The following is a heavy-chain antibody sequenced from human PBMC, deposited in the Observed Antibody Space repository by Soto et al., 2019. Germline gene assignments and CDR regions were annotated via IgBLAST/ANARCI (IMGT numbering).Heavy chain of an antibody. V-gene: IGHV3-74*03. CDR1: GFTFSSYW. CDR2: INNDGTDT. J-gene: IGHJ4*01. D-gene: IGHD3-22*01. CDR3: AKLTPKNSGYGGANTNY. Sequence: EVQLVESGGGLGQPGGSLRLSCAASGFTFSSYWMHWVRQAPGKGLVWVSRINNDGTDTTYADSVKGRFTFSRDNATTIVYLQMNSLSAEDTGGYDCAKLTPKNSGYGGANTNYWGNGTLVTVSS.